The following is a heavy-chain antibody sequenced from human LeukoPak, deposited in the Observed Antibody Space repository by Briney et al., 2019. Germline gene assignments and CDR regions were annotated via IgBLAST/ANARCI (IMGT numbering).Heavy chain of an antibody. D-gene: IGHD4-17*01. CDR1: SGSVSSSSYY. CDR2: IYYSGNT. Sequence: SETLSLTCTVSSGSVSSSSYYWGWIRQPPGKGLEWIGTIYYSGNTFYNPSLKSRVTISVDTSKNQFSLKLSSVTAADTAVYYCARDVTGEYYFDYWGQGTLATVSS. J-gene: IGHJ4*02. V-gene: IGHV4-39*07. CDR3: ARDVTGEYYFDY.